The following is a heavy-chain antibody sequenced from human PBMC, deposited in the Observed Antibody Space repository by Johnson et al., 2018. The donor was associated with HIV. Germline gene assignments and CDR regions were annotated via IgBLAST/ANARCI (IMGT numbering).Heavy chain of an antibody. Sequence: QVQLVESGGGAVQPGRSLRLSCAASGFTLSSYGMHWVRQAPGKGLEWVAAISYDGNNKNFADSVKGRFTISRDTSKTTLYRQMNSLGAEDTALYYCAKDQGYWGDDAFDVWGQGTLVIVYS. V-gene: IGHV3-30*18. CDR2: ISYDGNNK. D-gene: IGHD7-27*01. CDR1: GFTLSSYG. CDR3: AKDQGYWGDDAFDV. J-gene: IGHJ3*01.